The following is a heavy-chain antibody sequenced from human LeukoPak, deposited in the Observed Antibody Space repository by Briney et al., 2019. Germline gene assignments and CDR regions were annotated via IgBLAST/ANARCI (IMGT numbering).Heavy chain of an antibody. J-gene: IGHJ4*02. D-gene: IGHD3-22*01. CDR2: IYTSGST. CDR3: ARETDYYDSGGYPH. V-gene: IGHV4-4*07. CDR1: GGSISSYY. Sequence: PSETLSLTCTVSGGSISSYYWSWIRQPAGKGLEWIGRIYTSGSTNYNPSLKSRVTMSVDTSKNQFSLKLSSVTAADTAVYYCARETDYYDSGGYPHWGQGTLVTVSS.